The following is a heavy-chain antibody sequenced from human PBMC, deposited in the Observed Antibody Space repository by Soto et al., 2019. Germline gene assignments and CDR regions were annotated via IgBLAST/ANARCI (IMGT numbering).Heavy chain of an antibody. V-gene: IGHV3-11*06. CDR1: GFTFSDYY. D-gene: IGHD3-10*01. CDR2: ISSSSSYT. CDR3: ARVVMVRGVIHDY. Sequence: PGGSLRLSCAASGFTFSDYYMSWIRQAPGKGLEWVSYISSSSSYTNYADSVKGRFTISRDNAKNSLYLQMNSLRAEDTAVYYCARVVMVRGVIHDYWGQGTLVTVSS. J-gene: IGHJ4*02.